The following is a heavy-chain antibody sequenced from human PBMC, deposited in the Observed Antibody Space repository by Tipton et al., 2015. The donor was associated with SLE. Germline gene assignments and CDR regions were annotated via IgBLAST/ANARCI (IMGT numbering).Heavy chain of an antibody. V-gene: IGHV3-30*04. J-gene: IGHJ4*02. CDR3: ARDGLELGCDFDY. Sequence: SLRLSCAASGFTFSTYAMHWVRQAPGKGLEWVAVISYDGSPKNYADSVKGRFTISRDNSKNTLYLQMSSLRAEDTAVYYCARDGLELGCDFDYWGQGTLVTVSS. CDR1: GFTFSTYA. CDR2: ISYDGSPK. D-gene: IGHD7-27*01.